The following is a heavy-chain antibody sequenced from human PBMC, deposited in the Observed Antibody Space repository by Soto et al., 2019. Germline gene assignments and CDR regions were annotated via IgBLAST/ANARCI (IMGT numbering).Heavy chain of an antibody. J-gene: IGHJ6*02. V-gene: IGHV3-21*01. Sequence: PGGSLRLSCAASGFTFSSYSMNWVRQAPGKGLEWVSSISSSSSYIYYADSVKGRFTISRDNAKNSLYLQMNSLRAEDTAVYYCARDRSYGDSPDYYYYGMDVWGQGTTVTVSS. CDR3: ARDRSYGDSPDYYYYGMDV. CDR1: GFTFSSYS. CDR2: ISSSSSYI. D-gene: IGHD4-17*01.